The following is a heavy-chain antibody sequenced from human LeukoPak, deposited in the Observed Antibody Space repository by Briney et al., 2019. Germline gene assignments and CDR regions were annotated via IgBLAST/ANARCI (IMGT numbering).Heavy chain of an antibody. D-gene: IGHD1-26*01. CDR3: ARDHSGSYYEVDY. Sequence: GGSLRLSCVASGFTFSSYAMSWVRRAPGEGLEWVSAISGSGASTYYADSVKGRFTISRDNSKNTLYLQMNSLRAEDTAVYYCARDHSGSYYEVDYWGQGTLVTVSS. J-gene: IGHJ4*02. CDR2: ISGSGAST. CDR1: GFTFSSYA. V-gene: IGHV3-23*01.